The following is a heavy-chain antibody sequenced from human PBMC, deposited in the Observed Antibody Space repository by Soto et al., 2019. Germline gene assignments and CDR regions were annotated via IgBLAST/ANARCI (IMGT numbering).Heavy chain of an antibody. Sequence: PGGSLRLSCAASGFTFSSYGMHWVRQAPGKGLEWVAVISYDGSNKYYADSVKGRFTISRDNSKNTLYLQMNSLRAEDTAVYYCAKDQEQQLFSFGYYYGMDVWGQGTTVTVSS. J-gene: IGHJ6*02. CDR2: ISYDGSNK. CDR1: GFTFSSYG. V-gene: IGHV3-30*18. D-gene: IGHD6-13*01. CDR3: AKDQEQQLFSFGYYYGMDV.